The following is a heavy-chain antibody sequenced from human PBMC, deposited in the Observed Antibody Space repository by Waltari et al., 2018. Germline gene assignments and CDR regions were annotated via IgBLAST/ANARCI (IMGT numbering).Heavy chain of an antibody. CDR2: ISGSGGST. CDR1: GFTFSSYA. D-gene: IGHD5-18*01. J-gene: IGHJ4*02. CDR3: AKDDGYSYGYARRLGDFDY. V-gene: IGHV3-23*01. Sequence: EVQLLESGGGLVQPGGSLRLSCAASGFTFSSYAMSWVRQAPGKGLEWVSAISGSGGSTYYADSVKGRFTISRDNSKNTLYLHMNSLRAADTAVYYCAKDDGYSYGYARRLGDFDYWGQGTLVTVSS.